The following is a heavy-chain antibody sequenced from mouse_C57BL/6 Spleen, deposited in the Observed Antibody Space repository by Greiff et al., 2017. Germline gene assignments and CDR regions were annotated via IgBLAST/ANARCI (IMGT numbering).Heavy chain of an antibody. J-gene: IGHJ2*01. CDR3: ARARTGTLDFDY. CDR2: IYPGSGNT. Sequence: QVHVKQSGAELVRPGASVPLSCKASGYTFTDYYINWVKQRPGQGLEWIARIYPGSGNTYYNANFKGKTTLTAETSSSTSYMQLSILTSEDSAVYFCARARTGTLDFDYWGQGTTLTVSS. V-gene: IGHV1-76*01. CDR1: GYTFTDYY. D-gene: IGHD4-1*01.